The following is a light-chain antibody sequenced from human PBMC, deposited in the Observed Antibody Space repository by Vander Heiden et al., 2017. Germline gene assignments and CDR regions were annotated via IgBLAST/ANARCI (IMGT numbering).Light chain of an antibody. Sequence: QSVVTQPPSVSAAPGSKVSTSCTAGRPNIRRNYVSWYLHDPATAPKLLIHENNNRPSGIPDRVSASKSGTAATLCISGLQPGDEAEYYCATWDTDLTAVVFGGGTKLTVL. CDR3: ATWDTDLTAVV. J-gene: IGLJ2*01. V-gene: IGLV1-51*02. CDR2: ENN. CDR1: RPNIRRNY.